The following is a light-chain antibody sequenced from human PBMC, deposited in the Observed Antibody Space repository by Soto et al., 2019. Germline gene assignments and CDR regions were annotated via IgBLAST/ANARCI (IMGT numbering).Light chain of an antibody. Sequence: QSVLTQPPSASGTPGQRVTISCSGSSSNIGSNYVYWYQQLPGTAPKLLIYSNNQRPSGVPDRFSGSKSGTSASLAISGLRSEDEADYYCAAWDXXLSGRVFGGGTKLTVL. J-gene: IGLJ3*02. CDR3: AAWDXXLSGRV. CDR2: SNN. CDR1: SSNIGSNY. V-gene: IGLV1-47*02.